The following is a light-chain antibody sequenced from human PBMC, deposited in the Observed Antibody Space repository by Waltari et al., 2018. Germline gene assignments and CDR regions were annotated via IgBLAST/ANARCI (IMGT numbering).Light chain of an antibody. CDR2: WAS. CDR1: QRVLYGPNNKNY. CDR3: QQYYTTPLT. V-gene: IGKV4-1*01. J-gene: IGKJ4*01. Sequence: DIVMTQSPDSLAVSLGERATINCKSSQRVLYGPNNKNYLAWYQQKPGQPPKLLIYWASTRESGVPDRFSGSGSGTDFTLTISSLQAEDVAVYYCQQYYTTPLTFGGGTKVEIK.